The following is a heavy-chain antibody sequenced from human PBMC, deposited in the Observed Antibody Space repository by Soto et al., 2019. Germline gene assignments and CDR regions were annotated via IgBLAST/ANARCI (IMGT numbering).Heavy chain of an antibody. Sequence: SQTLSLPCAISGDSVSSNSAAWNWIRQSPSRGLEWLGRTYYRSKWYNDYAVSVKSRITINPDTSKNQFSLQLNSVTPEDTAVYYCASEAVAGPYYYYGMDVWGQGTTVTVSS. V-gene: IGHV6-1*01. J-gene: IGHJ6*02. D-gene: IGHD6-19*01. CDR1: GDSVSSNSAA. CDR2: TYYRSKWYN. CDR3: ASEAVAGPYYYYGMDV.